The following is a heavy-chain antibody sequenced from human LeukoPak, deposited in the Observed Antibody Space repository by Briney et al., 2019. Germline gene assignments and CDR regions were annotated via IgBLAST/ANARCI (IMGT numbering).Heavy chain of an antibody. D-gene: IGHD3-22*01. CDR1: GFTFSSYW. V-gene: IGHV3-7*01. Sequence: GGSLRLSCAASGFTFSSYWMSWVRQAPGKGLEWVAHIKQDGSEKYYVDSVKGRFTISRDNAKNSVYLQINSLRAEDTAVYYCARDFALAYYDSSGYSSYFDYWGQGTLVTVSS. J-gene: IGHJ4*02. CDR3: ARDFALAYYDSSGYSSYFDY. CDR2: IKQDGSEK.